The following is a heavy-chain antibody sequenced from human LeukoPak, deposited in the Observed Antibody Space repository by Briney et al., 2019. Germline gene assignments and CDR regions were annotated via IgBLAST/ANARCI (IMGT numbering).Heavy chain of an antibody. Sequence: GGSLRLSCAASGFIFSSYSMNCVRQAPRKGLEWVSYISSSSRTIFYADSGKGRFTISRDNAKNSLYRQMNSLRAEDTAVYYRARDSATFSSGWSGDGFDIWGQGTMVTVSS. J-gene: IGHJ3*02. V-gene: IGHV3-48*01. CDR1: GFIFSSYS. CDR3: ARDSATFSSGWSGDGFDI. D-gene: IGHD6-19*01. CDR2: ISSSSRTI.